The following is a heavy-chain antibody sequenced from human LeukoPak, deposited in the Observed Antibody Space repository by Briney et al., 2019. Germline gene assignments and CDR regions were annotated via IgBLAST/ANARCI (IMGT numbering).Heavy chain of an antibody. CDR2: IIPIFGTA. J-gene: IGHJ4*02. V-gene: IGHV1-69*05. CDR1: GGTFSSYA. CDR3: ARCEGSGWNLDY. Sequence: SVKVSCKASGGTFSSYAISWVRQAPGQGLEWMGRIIPIFGTANYAQKFQGRVTITTDESTSTAYMELSSLRSEDTAVYYCARCEGSGWNLDYWGQGTLVTVSS. D-gene: IGHD6-19*01.